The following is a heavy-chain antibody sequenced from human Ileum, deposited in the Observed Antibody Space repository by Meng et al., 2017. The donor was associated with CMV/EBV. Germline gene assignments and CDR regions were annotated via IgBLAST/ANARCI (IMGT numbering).Heavy chain of an antibody. CDR2: INNDGNTA. Sequence: GEAMKISCAASGFTFRDYWMHGVRQSPGKGLGWVSRINNDGNTADYADSVKGRFTISRDNTKNTLYLQMNSLRAEDTAVYYCARPYTGASTLPFWGQGTLVTVSS. J-gene: IGHJ4*02. D-gene: IGHD1-26*01. V-gene: IGHV3-74*01. CDR3: ARPYTGASTLPF. CDR1: GFTFRDYW.